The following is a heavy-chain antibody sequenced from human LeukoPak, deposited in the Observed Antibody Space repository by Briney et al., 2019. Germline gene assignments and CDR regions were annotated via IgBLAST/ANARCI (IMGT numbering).Heavy chain of an antibody. D-gene: IGHD3-10*01. V-gene: IGHV4-39*01. CDR3: ARYYYYGSGSYYPTPDY. J-gene: IGHJ4*02. CDR2: IYYSGST. CDR1: GGSISSSSYY. Sequence: SETLSLTCTVSGGSISSSSYYWGWIRQPPGKGLEWIGSIYYSGSTYYNPSLKSRVTISVDTSKNQFSLKLSSVTAADTAVYYCARYYYYGSGSYYPTPDYWGQGTLVTVPS.